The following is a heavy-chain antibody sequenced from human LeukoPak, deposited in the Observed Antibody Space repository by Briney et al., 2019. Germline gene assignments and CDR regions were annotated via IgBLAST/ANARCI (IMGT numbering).Heavy chain of an antibody. V-gene: IGHV4-59*08. CDR1: GGSISSYY. CDR3: ARHLRAVTPLWP. Sequence: SETLSLTCSVSGGSISSYYWSWIRQPPGKGLEWIGYIYYSGSTNYNPSLKSRVTISVDTSKNQFSLKLSSVTAADTAVYYCARHLRAVTPLWPWGQGTLVTVSS. CDR2: IYYSGST. D-gene: IGHD4-17*01. J-gene: IGHJ5*02.